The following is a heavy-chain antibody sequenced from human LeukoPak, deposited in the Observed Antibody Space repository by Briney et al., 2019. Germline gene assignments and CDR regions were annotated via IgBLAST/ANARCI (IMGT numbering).Heavy chain of an antibody. CDR2: ISSSSSYI. D-gene: IGHD6-13*01. J-gene: IGHJ4*02. V-gene: IGHV3-21*01. CDR3: ARSHGYSSSYFDY. Sequence: GGSLRLSCAASGFTFSSYSMNWVRQAPGKGLEWVSSISSSSSYIYYADSVKGRFTISRDNAKNSLYLQMNSLRAEDTAVYYCARSHGYSSSYFDYWGQGTLATVSS. CDR1: GFTFSSYS.